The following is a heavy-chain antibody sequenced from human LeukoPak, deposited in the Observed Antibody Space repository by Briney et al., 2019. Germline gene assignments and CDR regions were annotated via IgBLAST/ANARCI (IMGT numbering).Heavy chain of an antibody. V-gene: IGHV3-7*01. CDR2: IKPDGSEK. Sequence: QTGGSLRLSCAASGFTFSTYNMHWVRQAPGKGLEWVANIKPDGSEKYYVDSVKGRFNISRDNAKNSLYLQMNSLRAEDTAVYYCARDYDYWGQGSLVTVSS. J-gene: IGHJ4*02. CDR3: ARDYDY. CDR1: GFTFSTYN.